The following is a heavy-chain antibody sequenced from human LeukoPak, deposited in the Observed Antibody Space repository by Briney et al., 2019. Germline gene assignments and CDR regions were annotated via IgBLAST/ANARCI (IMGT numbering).Heavy chain of an antibody. CDR2: ISAYNGNT. D-gene: IGHD3-22*01. V-gene: IGHV1-18*01. CDR3: ARELTYYYDSSGYKYYYYYYMDV. Sequence: ASVKVSCKASGYTFTSYGISWVRQAPGQGLEWMGWISAYNGNTNYAQKLQGRVTMTTDTSTSTAYMELRSLRSDDAAVYYCARELTYYYDSSGYKYYYYYYMDVWGKGTTVTVSS. CDR1: GYTFTSYG. J-gene: IGHJ6*03.